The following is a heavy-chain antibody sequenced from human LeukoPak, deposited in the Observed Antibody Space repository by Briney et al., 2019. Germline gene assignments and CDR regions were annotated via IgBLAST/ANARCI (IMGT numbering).Heavy chain of an antibody. CDR3: AKGSTAMTPWYFDL. CDR1: GFTFDDYA. CDR2: ISWNSGSI. Sequence: GGSLRLSCAASGFTFDDYAMHWVRQAPGKGLEWVSGISWNSGSIGYADSVKGRFTISRDNAKNSLYLQMSSLRAEDTALYYCAKGSTAMTPWYFDLWGRGTLVTVSS. J-gene: IGHJ2*01. V-gene: IGHV3-9*01. D-gene: IGHD2-2*01.